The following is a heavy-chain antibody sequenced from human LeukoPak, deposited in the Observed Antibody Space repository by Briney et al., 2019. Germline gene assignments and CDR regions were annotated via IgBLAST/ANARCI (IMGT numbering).Heavy chain of an antibody. CDR3: ATEAWGGVGAIYYFEY. CDR2: ISSSSSYI. CDR1: GFTFSSYS. D-gene: IGHD1-26*01. Sequence: GGSLRLSCAASGFTFSSYSMNWVRQAPGKGLECVSSISSSSSYIYYADSVKGRFTISRDNAKNSLYLQMNSLTADETAVYYCATEAWGGVGAIYYFEYWGQGTQVTVSS. J-gene: IGHJ4*02. V-gene: IGHV3-21*04.